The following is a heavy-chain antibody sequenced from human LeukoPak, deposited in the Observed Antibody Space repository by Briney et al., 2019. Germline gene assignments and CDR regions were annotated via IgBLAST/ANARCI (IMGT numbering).Heavy chain of an antibody. CDR2: ISAYNGNT. Sequence: ASVKVSCKASGYTFTSYDINWVRQAPGQGLEWMGWISAYNGNTNYAQKLQGRVTMTTDTSTSTAYMELRSLRSDDTAVYYCARSSATVETPYYYYYYMDVWGKGTTVTVSS. V-gene: IGHV1-18*01. D-gene: IGHD4-11*01. CDR1: GYTFTSYD. J-gene: IGHJ6*03. CDR3: ARSSATVETPYYYYYYMDV.